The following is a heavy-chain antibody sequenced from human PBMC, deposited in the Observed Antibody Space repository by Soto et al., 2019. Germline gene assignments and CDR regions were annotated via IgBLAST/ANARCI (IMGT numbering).Heavy chain of an antibody. Sequence: SENPSLTCTVSGGSISSGGYYWSWIRQHPGKGLEWIGYIYYSGSTYYNPSLKSRVTISVDTSKNQFSLKLSSVTAADTAVYYCATDYGDNYFDYWGQGTLVTVSS. D-gene: IGHD4-17*01. CDR1: GGSISSGGYY. CDR3: ATDYGDNYFDY. CDR2: IYYSGST. J-gene: IGHJ4*02. V-gene: IGHV4-31*03.